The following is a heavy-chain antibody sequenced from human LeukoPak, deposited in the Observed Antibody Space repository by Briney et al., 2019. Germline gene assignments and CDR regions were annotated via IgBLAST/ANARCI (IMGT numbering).Heavy chain of an antibody. Sequence: PSETLSLTCAVYGGSFSGYYWSWIRQPPGKGLEWIGEINHSGSTNYNPSLKSRLTISVDTSKNQFSLKLSSVTAADTAVYYCASCSSDYWFDSWGQGTLVTVSS. CDR2: INHSGST. V-gene: IGHV4-34*01. CDR1: GGSFSGYY. CDR3: ASCSSDYWFDS. D-gene: IGHD2-21*02. J-gene: IGHJ5*01.